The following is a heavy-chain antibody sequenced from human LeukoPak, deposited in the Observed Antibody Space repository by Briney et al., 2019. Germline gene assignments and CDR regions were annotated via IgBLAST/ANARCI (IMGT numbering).Heavy chain of an antibody. D-gene: IGHD2-2*01. CDR2: ISGSSSNT. Sequence: KPLGSLRLSCVASGFTFSDYYMSWIRQAPGKGLEWVSYISGSSSNTKYADSVKGRFTISRDNAKNSLYLQMNSLRAEDTAVYYCARDTSLTLVVPAARQDWFDPWGQGTLVTVSS. J-gene: IGHJ5*02. CDR3: ARDTSLTLVVPAARQDWFDP. CDR1: GFTFSDYY. V-gene: IGHV3-11*06.